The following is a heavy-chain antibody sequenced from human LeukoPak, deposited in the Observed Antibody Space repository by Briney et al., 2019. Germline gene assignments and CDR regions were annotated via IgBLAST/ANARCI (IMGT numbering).Heavy chain of an antibody. D-gene: IGHD3-3*01. V-gene: IGHV3-23*01. CDR3: AKMEGQRLYDYCMDV. CDR1: GFAFSNFA. CDR2: MSGSGYYT. J-gene: IGHJ6*03. Sequence: RAGGSLRLSCAASGFAFSNFAMSWVRQAPGKGLEWVSAMSGSGYYTYYVESVKGRFTISRDNSKNTLYLHMNSLRADDTALYYCAKMEGQRLYDYCMDVWGRGTTVTVSS.